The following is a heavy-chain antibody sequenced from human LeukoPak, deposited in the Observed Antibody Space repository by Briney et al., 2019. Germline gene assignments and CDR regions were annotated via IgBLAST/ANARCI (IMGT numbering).Heavy chain of an antibody. Sequence: PSETLSLTCAVYGGSFNGYYWSWIRQPPGKGLEWLGEINHTGRTNDNPSLKSRVIMSVDTSRKQFPLTLSSVTAADTAVYYCARYGGKKDSDVVGATNAFDVWGQGATVIVSS. D-gene: IGHD1-26*01. CDR2: INHTGRT. V-gene: IGHV4-34*01. CDR1: GGSFNGYY. J-gene: IGHJ3*01. CDR3: ARYGGKKDSDVVGATNAFDV.